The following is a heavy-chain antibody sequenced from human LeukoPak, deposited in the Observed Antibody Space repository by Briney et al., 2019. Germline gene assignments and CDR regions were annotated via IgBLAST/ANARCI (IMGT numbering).Heavy chain of an antibody. Sequence: SETLSLTCTVSGGSISSGDYYWSWIRQPPGKGLEWIGEINHSGSTNYNPSLKSRVTISVDTSKNQFSLKLSSVTAADTAVYYCARVGHSYRIAAAVNLRRRGNWFDPWGQGTLVTVSS. CDR2: INHSGST. J-gene: IGHJ5*02. V-gene: IGHV4-39*07. CDR3: ARVGHSYRIAAAVNLRRRGNWFDP. CDR1: GGSISSGDYY. D-gene: IGHD6-13*01.